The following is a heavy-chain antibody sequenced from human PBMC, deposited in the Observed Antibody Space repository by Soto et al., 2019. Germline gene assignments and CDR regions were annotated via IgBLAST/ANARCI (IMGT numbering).Heavy chain of an antibody. CDR3: ARGGWVDYGMDV. D-gene: IGHD1-26*01. CDR2: ISSSSSYI. J-gene: IGHJ6*02. V-gene: IGHV3-21*01. CDR1: GFTFSSYS. Sequence: EVQLVESGGGLVKPGGSLRLSCAASGFTFSSYSMNWVRQAPGKGLEWVSSISSSSSYIYYADSVKGRFTISRDNAKNSLYLQRNSLRAEDTAVYYCARGGWVDYGMDVWGQGTTVTVSS.